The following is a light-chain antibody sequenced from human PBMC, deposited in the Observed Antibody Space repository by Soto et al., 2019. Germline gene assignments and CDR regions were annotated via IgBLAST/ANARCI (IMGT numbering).Light chain of an antibody. Sequence: EIVLTQSPGTLSLSPGERATLSCRASQSISSSYLAWYRQKPGQAPRLLIYGASSRATGIPDRFSGSGSGTDFTLTIIRLEPEDFAVYYCHQYGSSPWTFGQGTKVEIK. J-gene: IGKJ1*01. V-gene: IGKV3-20*01. CDR2: GAS. CDR1: QSISSSY. CDR3: HQYGSSPWT.